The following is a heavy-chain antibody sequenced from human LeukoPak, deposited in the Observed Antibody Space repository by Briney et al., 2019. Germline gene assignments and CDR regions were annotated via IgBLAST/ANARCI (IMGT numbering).Heavy chain of an antibody. CDR1: GFTFSSYA. Sequence: GGSLRLSCAASGFTFSSYAMHWVRQAPGKGLEWVAVISYDGSNKYYADSVKGRFTISRDNSKNTLYLQMNSLRAEGTAVYYCARERYFDYWGQGTLVTVSS. CDR2: ISYDGSNK. V-gene: IGHV3-30-3*01. CDR3: ARERYFDY. J-gene: IGHJ4*02.